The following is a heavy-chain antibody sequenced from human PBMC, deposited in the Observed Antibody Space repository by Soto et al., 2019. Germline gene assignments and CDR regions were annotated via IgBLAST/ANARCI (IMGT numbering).Heavy chain of an antibody. CDR1: GFTFSSYS. Sequence: EVQLVESGGGLVKPGGSLRLSCAASGFTFSSYSMNWVRQAPGKGLEWVSSISSSSSYIYYADSVKGRFTISRDNAKNSLYLQMNSLRAEDTAVYYCARDPGFVGYSYGSPGRDYWGQGTLVTVSS. V-gene: IGHV3-21*01. CDR2: ISSSSSYI. CDR3: ARDPGFVGYSYGSPGRDY. J-gene: IGHJ4*02. D-gene: IGHD5-18*01.